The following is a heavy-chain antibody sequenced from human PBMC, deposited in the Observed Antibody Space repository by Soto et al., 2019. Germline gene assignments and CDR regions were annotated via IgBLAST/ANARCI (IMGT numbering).Heavy chain of an antibody. CDR3: ATRPLLPGAP. CDR1: GFTFSSND. Sequence: EVQLVESGGGLIQPGGSLRLSCAASGFTFSSNDMNWVRQAPGKGLEWVSLIYSGGSTYYADSVKGRFTISRDNSKNTLDLHMSSCRAEDTAVYYCATRPLLPGAPWGQGTMVTVSS. CDR2: IYSGGST. D-gene: IGHD3-22*01. V-gene: IGHV3-53*01. J-gene: IGHJ3*01.